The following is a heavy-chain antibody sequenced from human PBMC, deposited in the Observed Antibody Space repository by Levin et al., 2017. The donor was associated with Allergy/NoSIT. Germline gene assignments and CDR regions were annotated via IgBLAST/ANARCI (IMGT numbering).Heavy chain of an antibody. V-gene: IGHV3-53*01. CDR1: GFTVSSNY. Sequence: LSLTCAASGFTVSSNYMSWVRQAPGKGLEWVSVIYSGGSTYYADSVKGRFTISRDNSKNTLYLQMNSLRAEDTAVYYCARGSIVASIEYFQHWGQGTLVTVSS. CDR3: ARGSIVASIEYFQH. J-gene: IGHJ1*01. D-gene: IGHD3-22*01. CDR2: IYSGGST.